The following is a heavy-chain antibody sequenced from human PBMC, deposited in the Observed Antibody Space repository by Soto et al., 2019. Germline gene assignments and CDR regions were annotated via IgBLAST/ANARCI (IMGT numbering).Heavy chain of an antibody. CDR3: ARASGSYQQEIDY. Sequence: SETLSLTCTVSGGSISSYYWSWIRQPPGKGLEWIGYIYYSGSTSYNPSLKSRVTISVDTSKNQFSLKLGSVTAADTAVYYCARASGSYQQEIDYWGQGTLVTVSS. J-gene: IGHJ4*02. V-gene: IGHV4-59*01. CDR2: IYYSGST. CDR1: GGSISSYY. D-gene: IGHD1-26*01.